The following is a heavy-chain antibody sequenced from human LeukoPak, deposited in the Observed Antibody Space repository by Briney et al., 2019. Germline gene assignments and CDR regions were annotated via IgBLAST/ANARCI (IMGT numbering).Heavy chain of an antibody. V-gene: IGHV3-23*01. D-gene: IGHD7-27*01. J-gene: IGHJ4*02. CDR2: ITTGDGNT. CDR3: AKDGGLWVSAHWGDS. Sequence: GGSLRLSCTASGFTFSSYTMNWVRQAPGKGLKWVSTITTGDGNTYYADSVKGRFTVSRDDSKNTLYLQMNSLRAEDTAVYYCAKDGGLWVSAHWGDSWGRGTLVTVSS. CDR1: GFTFSSYT.